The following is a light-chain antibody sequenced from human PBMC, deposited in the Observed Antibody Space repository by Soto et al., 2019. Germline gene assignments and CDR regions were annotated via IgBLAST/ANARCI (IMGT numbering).Light chain of an antibody. CDR1: QSISNW. J-gene: IGKJ1*01. CDR2: KAS. CDR3: QQYHSYSRT. Sequence: DIQMTQSPSTLSAFVGDRVTITCRASQSISNWLACYQQKPGKAPKLLIYKASSLESGVPSRFSGSGSGSDFTLTISSLQPDDLATYYCQQYHSYSRTFGQGTKVDIK. V-gene: IGKV1-5*03.